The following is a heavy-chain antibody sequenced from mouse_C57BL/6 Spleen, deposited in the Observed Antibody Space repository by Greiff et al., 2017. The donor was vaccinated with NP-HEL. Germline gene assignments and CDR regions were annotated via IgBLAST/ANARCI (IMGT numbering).Heavy chain of an antibody. J-gene: IGHJ4*01. CDR2: INPNNGGM. CDR3: AREGTIYYGNLYYAMDY. Sequence: EVQLQQSGPELVKPGASVKMSCKASGYTFTDNNLHWVKQSHGKSLEWIGYINPNNGGMSYNQKVKGKATLTVNKSSSTAYMELRSLTSEDSAVYYCAREGTIYYGNLYYAMDYWGQGTSVTVSS. V-gene: IGHV1-22*01. D-gene: IGHD2-1*01. CDR1: GYTFTDNN.